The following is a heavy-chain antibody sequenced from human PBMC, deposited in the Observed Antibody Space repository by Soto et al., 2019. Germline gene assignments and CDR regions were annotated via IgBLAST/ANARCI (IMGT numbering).Heavy chain of an antibody. J-gene: IGHJ4*02. Sequence: GGSLRLACAASGVTLRSYIMDGVRQTPGKGLERVAVISHDGSNKYYADSVKGRFTISRDNSENTLYLQMNSLRREDTSVYYCAREYSLAVPAPGYWGQGILVTVSS. CDR2: ISHDGSNK. V-gene: IGHV3-30*04. CDR1: GVTLRSYI. CDR3: AREYSLAVPAPGY. D-gene: IGHD2-2*01.